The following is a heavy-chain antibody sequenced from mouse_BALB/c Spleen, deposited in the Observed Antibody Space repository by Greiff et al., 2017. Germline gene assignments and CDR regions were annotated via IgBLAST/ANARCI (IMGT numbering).Heavy chain of an antibody. V-gene: IGHV1-7*01. J-gene: IGHJ4*01. CDR2: INPSTGYT. Sequence: QVQLKQSGAELAKPGASVKMSCKASGYTFTSYWMHWVKQRPGQGLEWIGYINPSTGYTEYNQKFKDKATLTADKSSSTAYMQLSSLTSEDSAVYYCARYYYRYDGYAMDYWGQGTSVTVSS. CDR3: ARYYYRYDGYAMDY. D-gene: IGHD2-14*01. CDR1: GYTFTSYW.